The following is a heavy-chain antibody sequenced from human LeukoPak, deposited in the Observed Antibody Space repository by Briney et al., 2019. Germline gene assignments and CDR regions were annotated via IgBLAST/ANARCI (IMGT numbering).Heavy chain of an antibody. CDR3: AKGNYYYDSSGLPYYFDY. D-gene: IGHD3-22*01. V-gene: IGHV3-23*01. J-gene: IGHJ4*02. CDR1: GFSFSDYG. Sequence: GGSLRLSCAASGFSFSDYGMNWVRRAPGKGLEWLSHINSNGAVISYADSVKGRFTISRDNSKNTLYLQMNSLRAEDTAVYYCAKGNYYYDSSGLPYYFDYWGQGTLVTVSS. CDR2: INSNGAVI.